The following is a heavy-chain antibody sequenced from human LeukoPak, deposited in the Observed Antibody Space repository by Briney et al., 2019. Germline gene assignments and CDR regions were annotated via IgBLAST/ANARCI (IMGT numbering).Heavy chain of an antibody. D-gene: IGHD1-1*01. Sequence: SETLSLTCGVYGVASSGNYWSWIRQSPGRGLEWIGEIDHSGSTNYNPSLKSRVNISIDTSKNQFSLKLSSVTAADTADYYCARLLPRTGTTPYYFHNDMNVWGKGTTVTISS. V-gene: IGHV4-34*01. CDR3: ARLLPRTGTTPYYFHNDMNV. J-gene: IGHJ6*03. CDR1: GVASSGNY. CDR2: IDHSGST.